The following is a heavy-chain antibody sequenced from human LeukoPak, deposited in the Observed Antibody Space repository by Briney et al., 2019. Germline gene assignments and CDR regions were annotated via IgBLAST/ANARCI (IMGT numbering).Heavy chain of an antibody. V-gene: IGHV5-51*01. D-gene: IGHD3-22*01. J-gene: IGHJ3*02. CDR2: IYPGDSDT. CDR3: ARGDQGVSGWLPPDAFDI. CDR1: GYSFTSYW. Sequence: GESLKISCKGSGYSFTSYWIGWVRQMPGKGLEWMGIIYPGDSDTRYSPSFQGQVTISADKSISTAYLQWSSLKASDTAMYYCARGDQGVSGWLPPDAFDIWGQGTMVTVSS.